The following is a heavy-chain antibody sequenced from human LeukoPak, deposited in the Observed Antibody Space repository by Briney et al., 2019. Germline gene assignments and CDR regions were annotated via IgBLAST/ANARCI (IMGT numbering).Heavy chain of an antibody. V-gene: IGHV4-34*01. CDR3: ARGAPYYTNGVCHTGVYYYYGMDV. Sequence: SETLSLTCAVYGGSFSGYYWSWIRQPPGKGLEWIGEINHSGGTKYNPSLKSRVTISVDTSKNQLSLKLSSVTAADTAVYYCARGAPYYTNGVCHTGVYYYYGMDVWGQGTTVTVSS. CDR2: INHSGGT. J-gene: IGHJ6*02. CDR1: GGSFSGYY. D-gene: IGHD2-8*01.